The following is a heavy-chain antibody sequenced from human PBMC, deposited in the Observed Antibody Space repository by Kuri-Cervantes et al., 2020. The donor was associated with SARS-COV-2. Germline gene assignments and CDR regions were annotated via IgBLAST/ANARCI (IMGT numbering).Heavy chain of an antibody. CDR1: CFTFTTDG. CDR2: ISSDGNNR. V-gene: IGHV3-30*03. Sequence: GGSLRLSCAASCFTFTTDGMHWVRHAPGKGLQWVARISSDGNNRYHVDFVKGRFTISRDNAKNSLYLQMNSLRAEDTAVYYCARDFDPSLRFLEWLPPARDYGMDVWGQGTTVTVSS. J-gene: IGHJ6*02. CDR3: ARDFDPSLRFLEWLPPARDYGMDV. D-gene: IGHD3-3*01.